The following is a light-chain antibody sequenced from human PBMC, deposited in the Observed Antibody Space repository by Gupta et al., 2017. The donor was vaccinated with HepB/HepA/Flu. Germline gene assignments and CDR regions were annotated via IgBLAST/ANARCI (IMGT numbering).Light chain of an antibody. Sequence: SYVLTQPPSVSVAPGKTARITCGRNNIGDKSVHWYQQKPGQAPVLVMYYDSGRHSGIPARFSGSNFGNTATLTIXRXEAGDEXDYFCQVWDGSSYHVVFGGGTKLTVL. J-gene: IGLJ2*01. CDR3: QVWDGSSYHVV. CDR1: NIGDKS. V-gene: IGLV3-21*04. CDR2: YDS.